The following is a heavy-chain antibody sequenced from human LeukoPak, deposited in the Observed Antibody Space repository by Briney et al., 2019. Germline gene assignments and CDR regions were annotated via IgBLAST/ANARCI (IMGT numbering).Heavy chain of an antibody. CDR1: GFTFSDYA. CDR3: AKDFSSGYLGDGFDI. CDR2: IGNSGHST. J-gene: IGHJ3*02. V-gene: IGHV3-23*01. Sequence: GGSLRLSCAASGFTFSDYAMSWVRQAAGKGLEWVSGIGNSGHSTYYADSVKGRFTISRDNSRNTLYLQMNSLRVEDTALFYCAKDFSSGYLGDGFDIWGQGTMVTVSA. D-gene: IGHD3-22*01.